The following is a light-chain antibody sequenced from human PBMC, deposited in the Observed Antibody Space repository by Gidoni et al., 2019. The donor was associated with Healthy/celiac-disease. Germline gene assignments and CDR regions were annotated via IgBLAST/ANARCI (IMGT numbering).Light chain of an antibody. CDR3: QQRSNWPPWT. J-gene: IGKJ1*01. V-gene: IGKV3-11*01. CDR2: DAS. Sequence: QSPATLSLSPGERATLSCRASQSVSSYLAWYQQKPGQAPRLLIYDASNRATGIPARFSGSGSGTDFTLTISSLEPEDFAVYYCQQRSNWPPWTFGQGTKVEIK. CDR1: QSVSSY.